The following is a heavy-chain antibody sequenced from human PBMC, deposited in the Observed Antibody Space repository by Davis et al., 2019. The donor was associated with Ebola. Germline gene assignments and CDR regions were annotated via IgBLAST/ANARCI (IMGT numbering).Heavy chain of an antibody. D-gene: IGHD2-15*01. Sequence: PGGSLRLSCAASGFTFSSYSMNWVRQAPGKGLEWVSYISSSSSTIYYADSVKGRFTISRDNAKNSLYLQMNSLRAEDTAVYYCARGVIVVVAATPAFDIWGQGTMVTVSS. J-gene: IGHJ3*02. CDR3: ARGVIVVVAATPAFDI. CDR1: GFTFSSYS. V-gene: IGHV3-48*04. CDR2: ISSSSSTI.